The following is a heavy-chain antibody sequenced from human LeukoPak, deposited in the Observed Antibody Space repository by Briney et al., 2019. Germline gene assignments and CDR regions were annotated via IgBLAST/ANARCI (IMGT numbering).Heavy chain of an antibody. CDR2: IGTAGDT. CDR3: ARDLPRYCSSTSCLELSGMDV. J-gene: IGHJ6*02. Sequence: GGSLRLSCVASGFTFSTKYMTWVRQATGKGLEWVSAIGTAGDTYYPGSVKGRFTISRENAKNSLYLQMNSLRAGDTAVYYCARDLPRYCSSTSCLELSGMDVWGQGTTVTVSS. CDR1: GFTFSTKY. V-gene: IGHV3-13*01. D-gene: IGHD2-2*01.